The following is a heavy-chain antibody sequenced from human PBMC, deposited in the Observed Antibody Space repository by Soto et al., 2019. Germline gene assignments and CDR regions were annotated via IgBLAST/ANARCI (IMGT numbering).Heavy chain of an antibody. CDR2: IIPIIGVA. CDR1: GYTFTGYY. V-gene: IGHV1-69*10. CDR3: ARDCSGGSCYPKSKLGY. Sequence: SVKVSCKASGYTFTGYYMHWVRQAPGQGLEWMGWIIPIIGVANYAQKFQGRVTITADKSTSTAYMELSSLRSEDTAVYYCARDCSGGSCYPKSKLGYWGQGTLVTVSS. J-gene: IGHJ4*02. D-gene: IGHD2-15*01.